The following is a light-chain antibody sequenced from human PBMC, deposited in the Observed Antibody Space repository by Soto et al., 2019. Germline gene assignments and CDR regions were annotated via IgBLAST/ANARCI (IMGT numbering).Light chain of an antibody. Sequence: QSVLTQPASVSGSPGQSITISCTGTSSDVGAYSYLSWYQQHPGKAPKVIIYEVTNRPSGVSSRFSGSKSGNTASLTIYGLQAEDEADYYCSSYTNTDSYVFGTGTKVHRP. V-gene: IGLV2-14*01. J-gene: IGLJ1*01. CDR1: SSDVGAYSY. CDR3: SSYTNTDSYV. CDR2: EVT.